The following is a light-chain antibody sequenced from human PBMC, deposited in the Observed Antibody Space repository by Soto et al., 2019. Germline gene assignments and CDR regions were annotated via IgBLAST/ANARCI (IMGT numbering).Light chain of an antibody. J-gene: IGLJ3*02. Sequence: QSALTQPASASGSPGQSITISCTGTSSDVGGYNYVSWYQQHPGKAPKLMIHEVSNRPSGVSNRFSGSKSGNTASLTISGLQAEDEADYYCSSYTSSSTWVFGGGTKLTVL. V-gene: IGLV2-14*01. CDR1: SSDVGGYNY. CDR3: SSYTSSSTWV. CDR2: EVS.